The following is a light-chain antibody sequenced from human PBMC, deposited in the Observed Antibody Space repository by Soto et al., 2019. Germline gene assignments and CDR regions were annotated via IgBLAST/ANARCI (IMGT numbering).Light chain of an antibody. CDR2: IAS. CDR1: QNISFN. Sequence: EIVLTQPPVTLSLSPGERVTLSCRASQNISFNLAWYQQKPGQAPRLLIYIASTRAAGIPARFSGSGSGTEFTLTISSLQSEDSAIYYCQQYNNWPSWTFGQGTKVDIK. J-gene: IGKJ1*01. CDR3: QQYNNWPSWT. V-gene: IGKV3-15*01.